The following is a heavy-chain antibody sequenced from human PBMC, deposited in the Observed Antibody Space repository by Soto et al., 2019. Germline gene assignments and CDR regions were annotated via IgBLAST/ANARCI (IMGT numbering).Heavy chain of an antibody. CDR2: INAAGNT. V-gene: IGHV1-3*01. Sequence: QVQLVQSGAEVKKPGASVKVSCRPSGYIFTDYALHWVRQAPGQRLEWMGWINAAGNTRYSQNFQDRVNLTRDTSASTGYMELSSLTSEETAIYFRARNPFGRYDFWGQGTPVPVFS. CDR1: GYIFTDYA. J-gene: IGHJ4*02. CDR3: ARNPFGRYDF. D-gene: IGHD3-3*01.